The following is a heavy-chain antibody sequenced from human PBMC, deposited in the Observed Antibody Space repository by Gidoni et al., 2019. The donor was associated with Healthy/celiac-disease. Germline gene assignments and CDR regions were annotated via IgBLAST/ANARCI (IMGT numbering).Heavy chain of an antibody. V-gene: IGHV3-23*01. CDR2: IRGSGGST. CDR1: GFTFSSSA. J-gene: IGHJ4*02. Sequence: EVQLLESGGGLVQPGGSLRLSCPASGFTFSSSAMSWVRQAPGKGLEWIAAIRGSGGSTYYDDAVKGRFNISRDNTKNTLYLQMNSLRAEDTAVYYCANYYDSSGYCEVFDYWGQGTLVTVSS. D-gene: IGHD3-22*01. CDR3: ANYYDSSGYCEVFDY.